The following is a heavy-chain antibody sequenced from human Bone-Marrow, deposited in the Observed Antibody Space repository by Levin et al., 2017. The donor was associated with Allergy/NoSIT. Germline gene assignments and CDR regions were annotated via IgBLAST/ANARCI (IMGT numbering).Heavy chain of an antibody. J-gene: IGHJ4*02. V-gene: IGHV3-11*01. CDR3: ARAKFQGYCINGVCYSSPYYYDY. Sequence: GGSLRLSCAVSGFTFSDNYISWIRQAPGKGLEWVSYISRSGSTKYYADSVKGRFTISRDNAKNSLYLQMNNLRVEDTAVYYCARAKFQGYCINGVCYSSPYYYDYWGQGTLVTVSS. D-gene: IGHD2-8*01. CDR2: ISRSGSTK. CDR1: GFTFSDNY.